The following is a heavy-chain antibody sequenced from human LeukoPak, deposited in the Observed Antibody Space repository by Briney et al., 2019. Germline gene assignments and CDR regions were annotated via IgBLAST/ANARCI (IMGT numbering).Heavy chain of an antibody. Sequence: SETLSLTCTVSGGSISSGDYYWTWIRQPPGKGLEWIGYIYYSGSTYYNPSLKSRVTISVDTSKNQFSLKLSSVTVADTAVYYCARAARVGVTFDYWGQGTLVTVSS. CDR1: GGSISSGDYY. D-gene: IGHD1-26*01. CDR2: IYYSGST. J-gene: IGHJ4*02. CDR3: ARAARVGVTFDY. V-gene: IGHV4-30-4*01.